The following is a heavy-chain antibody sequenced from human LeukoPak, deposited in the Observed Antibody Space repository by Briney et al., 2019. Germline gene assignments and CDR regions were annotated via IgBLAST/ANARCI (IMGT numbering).Heavy chain of an antibody. J-gene: IGHJ4*02. V-gene: IGHV1-46*01. D-gene: IGHD6-13*01. CDR1: GYTFTVYY. CDR3: AGESLAAAGLDY. CDR2: INPSGGST. Sequence: ASVTVSCTASGYTFTVYYMHWVRQAPGQGLEWMGIINPSGGSTSYAQKFQGRVTMTRDTSTSTVYMELSSLRSEDTAVYYCAGESLAAAGLDYWGQGTLVTVSS.